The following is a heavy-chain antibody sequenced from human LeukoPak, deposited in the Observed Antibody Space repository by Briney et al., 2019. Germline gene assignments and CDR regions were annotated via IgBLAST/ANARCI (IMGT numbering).Heavy chain of an antibody. CDR3: ARGTMMVGP. CDR2: INYSGTT. D-gene: IGHD3-22*01. CDR1: CGSIGMYY. V-gene: IGHV4-59*01. Sequence: SETLSLTCTVSCGSIGMYYWSWIRQPPGKGLEWIGYINYSGTTNYNPSLKSRVSISVDTSKNQFSLKLSSVTAADTAVYYCARGTMMVGPWGQGTQVTVSS. J-gene: IGHJ5*02.